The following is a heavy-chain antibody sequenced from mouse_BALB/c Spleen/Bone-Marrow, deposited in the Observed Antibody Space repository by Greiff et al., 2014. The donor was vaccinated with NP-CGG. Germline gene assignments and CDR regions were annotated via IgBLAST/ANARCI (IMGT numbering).Heavy chain of an antibody. CDR1: GFAFSNCD. V-gene: IGHV5-9*02. D-gene: IGHD4-1*01. Sequence: EVQLVESGGGLVEPGGSLKLSCTASGFAFSNCDMSWVRQTPEKRLEWVATITSGGGNTYYPDSVKGRFTIPRDNARNTLYLQMSSLRSEDTALYYCARVWDWFAYWGQGTLVTVSA. CDR2: ITSGGGNT. J-gene: IGHJ3*01. CDR3: ARVWDWFAY.